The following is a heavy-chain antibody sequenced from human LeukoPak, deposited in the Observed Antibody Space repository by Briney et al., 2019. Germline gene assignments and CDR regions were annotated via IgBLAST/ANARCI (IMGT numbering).Heavy chain of an antibody. Sequence: SETLSLTCAVYGGSFSGYYWSWIRQPPGKGLEWIGEINHSGSTNYNPSLKSRVTISVDTSKNQFSLKLSSVTAADTAVYYCARGAYYDILTGERTPNWFDPWGQGTLVTVSS. D-gene: IGHD3-9*01. CDR1: GGSFSGYY. CDR2: INHSGST. V-gene: IGHV4-34*01. J-gene: IGHJ5*02. CDR3: ARGAYYDILTGERTPNWFDP.